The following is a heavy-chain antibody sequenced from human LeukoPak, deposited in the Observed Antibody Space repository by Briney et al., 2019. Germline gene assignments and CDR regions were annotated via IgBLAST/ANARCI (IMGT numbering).Heavy chain of an antibody. CDR3: AREDNIVVVPAAYNWFDP. Sequence: SETLSLTCTVSGGSISSYYWSCIRQPAGKGLEWIGRIYTSGSTNYNPSLKSRVTMSVDTSKNQFSLKLSSVTAADTAVYYCAREDNIVVVPAAYNWFDPWGQGTLVTVSS. CDR2: IYTSGST. J-gene: IGHJ5*02. V-gene: IGHV4-4*07. D-gene: IGHD2-2*01. CDR1: GGSISSYY.